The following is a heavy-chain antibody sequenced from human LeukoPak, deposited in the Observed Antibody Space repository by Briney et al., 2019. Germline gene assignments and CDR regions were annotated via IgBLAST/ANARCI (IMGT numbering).Heavy chain of an antibody. J-gene: IGHJ3*02. CDR1: GFTFSDYY. CDR2: ISSSGGTI. Sequence: GGSLRLSCAASGFTFSDYYMSWIRKAPGKGLEWVSYISSSGGTIYYADSVKGRFTISRDNAKKSLYLQMNSLRAEDTAVYYCARAADCRSTSCYRGAFDIWGQGTMVTVSS. D-gene: IGHD2-2*01. CDR3: ARAADCRSTSCYRGAFDI. V-gene: IGHV3-11*04.